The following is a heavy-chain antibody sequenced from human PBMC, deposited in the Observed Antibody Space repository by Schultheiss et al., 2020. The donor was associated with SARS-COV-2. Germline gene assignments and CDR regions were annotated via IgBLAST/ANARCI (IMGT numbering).Heavy chain of an antibody. J-gene: IGHJ4*02. CDR3: ARESGNANLDY. CDR2: ISGSGGST. Sequence: GGSLRLSCAASGFTFDDYAMHWVRQAPGKGLEWVSAISGSGGSTYYADSVKGRFTISRDNSKNSLYLQMNSLRAEDTAVYYCARESGNANLDYWGQGTLVTVSS. V-gene: IGHV3-23*01. D-gene: IGHD4-23*01. CDR1: GFTFDDYA.